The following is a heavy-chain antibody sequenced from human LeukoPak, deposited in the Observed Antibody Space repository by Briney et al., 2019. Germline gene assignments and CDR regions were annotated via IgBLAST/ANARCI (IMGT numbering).Heavy chain of an antibody. CDR1: RFTFCSYE. CDR3: ARDRVSSGWYAFDI. Sequence: GGSLRLSCAASRFTFCSYEMNWVRQAPGKGREWLSHISSSGSIIYYADSVKGRFTVSRDNAKNSLYLQMNSLRAEDTAVYYCARDRVSSGWYAFDIWGQGTMVTVSS. V-gene: IGHV3-48*03. D-gene: IGHD6-19*01. J-gene: IGHJ3*02. CDR2: ISSSGSII.